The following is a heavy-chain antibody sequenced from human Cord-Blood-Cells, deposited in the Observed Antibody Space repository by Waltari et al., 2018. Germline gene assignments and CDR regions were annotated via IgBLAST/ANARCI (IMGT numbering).Heavy chain of an antibody. D-gene: IGHD5-18*01. CDR3: AGADTAMVFDY. Sequence: QVQLVQSGAEVKKPGSSVKVSCKASGGTFSSYAISWVRRAPGEGLEWMGRIIPNLGIANYAQKFQGRVTITADKSTSTAYMELSSLRSEDTAVYYCAGADTAMVFDYWGQGTLVTVSS. V-gene: IGHV1-69*09. CDR1: GGTFSSYA. CDR2: IIPNLGIA. J-gene: IGHJ4*02.